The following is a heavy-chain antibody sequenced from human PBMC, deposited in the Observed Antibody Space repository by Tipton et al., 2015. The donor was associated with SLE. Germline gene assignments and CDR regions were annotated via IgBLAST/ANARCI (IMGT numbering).Heavy chain of an antibody. Sequence: LRLSCTVSGYSISSGYYWGWIRQPPGKGLEWIGSIYHSGSTYYNPSLKSRVTISVDTSKNQFSLKLSSVTVADTAVYYCARSGGNSPDPWGQGTLVTVSS. CDR3: ARSGGNSPDP. CDR2: IYHSGST. D-gene: IGHD3-10*01. CDR1: GYSISSGYY. J-gene: IGHJ5*02. V-gene: IGHV4-38-2*02.